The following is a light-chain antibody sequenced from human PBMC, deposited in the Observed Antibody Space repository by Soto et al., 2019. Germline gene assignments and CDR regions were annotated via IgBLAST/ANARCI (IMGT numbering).Light chain of an antibody. CDR3: QQYNDWPWT. CDR1: QSVSSN. J-gene: IGKJ1*01. V-gene: IGKV3-15*01. Sequence: EIVMTQSPATLSVSPGERATLSCRASQSVSSNLAWYQQKPGLSPRLLFYAASTRATGIPARFSGSGSGTEFTLTISSLKSEDFSVYYCQQYNDWPWTLGQWTKVEIK. CDR2: AAS.